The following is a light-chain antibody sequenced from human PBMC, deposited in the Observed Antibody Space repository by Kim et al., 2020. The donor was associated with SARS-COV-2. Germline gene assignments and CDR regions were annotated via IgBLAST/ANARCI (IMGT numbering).Light chain of an antibody. Sequence: SVTSSCSGTTSDFGFYRPVSWYQQYPGKAPKPMIYEVNKRPSGVPERFSGSKSGNTASLTVSGLQAEDEADYYCSSYAGSDNYVFGTGTKVTVL. CDR2: EVN. CDR3: SSYAGSDNYV. V-gene: IGLV2-8*01. J-gene: IGLJ1*01. CDR1: TSDFGFYRP.